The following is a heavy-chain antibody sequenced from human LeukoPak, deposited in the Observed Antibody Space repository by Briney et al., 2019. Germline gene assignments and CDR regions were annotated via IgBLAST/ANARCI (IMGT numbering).Heavy chain of an antibody. D-gene: IGHD3/OR15-3a*01. CDR1: GFTVSSNY. J-gene: IGHJ4*02. Sequence: GGSLRLSCAASGFTVSSNYMNWVRQAPGKGLEWVSSITGGAGTTYYADSVKGRFTISRDSSKNTLYLQMNNLRAEDTAVYYCARWIVRGLVIRNHFDYWGQGTLVTVSS. CDR3: ARWIVRGLVIRNHFDY. CDR2: ITGGAGTT. V-gene: IGHV3-53*01.